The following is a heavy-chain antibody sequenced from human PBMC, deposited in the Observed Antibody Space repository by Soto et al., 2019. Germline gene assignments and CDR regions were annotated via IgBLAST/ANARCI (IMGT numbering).Heavy chain of an antibody. CDR1: GFTYSYCE. CDR2: SRSGGSTI. Sequence: GSLRLSCAPSGFTYSYCELIWVRQAPGKGLDWVSYSRSGGSTIYYADPVECRVTISRDNAKNSLYLQNNALRSEDTAVYYCAREGGCSSTRCYNGLDIWGQGTMVTV. J-gene: IGHJ3*02. CDR3: AREGGCSSTRCYNGLDI. V-gene: IGHV3-48*03. D-gene: IGHD2-2*02.